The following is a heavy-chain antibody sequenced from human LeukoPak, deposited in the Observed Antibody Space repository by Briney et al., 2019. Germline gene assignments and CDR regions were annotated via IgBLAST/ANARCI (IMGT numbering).Heavy chain of an antibody. D-gene: IGHD3-9*01. Sequence: SETLSLPRAVYGGSFSGYYWSWIRQPPGKGLEWIGSIYYSGSTYYNPSLKSRVTISVDTSKNQFSLKLSSVTAADTAVYYCARLTGVKLRYFDFWGQGTLVTVSS. CDR3: ARLTGVKLRYFDF. V-gene: IGHV4-34*01. CDR1: GGSFSGYY. J-gene: IGHJ4*02. CDR2: IYYSGST.